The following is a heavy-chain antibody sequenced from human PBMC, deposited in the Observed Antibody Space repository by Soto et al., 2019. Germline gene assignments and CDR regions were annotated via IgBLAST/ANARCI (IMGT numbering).Heavy chain of an antibody. Sequence: EVQLVESGGGLVKPGGSLRLSCAASGFTFSSYSMNWVRQAPGKGLEWVSSISSSSSYIYYADSVKGRFTISRDNAKNSLYLQINSRRAEDTAVYYCARDLQSEAAAGRYYYYGMDVWGQGTTVTVSS. CDR3: ARDLQSEAAAGRYYYYGMDV. V-gene: IGHV3-21*01. CDR2: ISSSSSYI. CDR1: GFTFSSYS. J-gene: IGHJ6*02. D-gene: IGHD6-13*01.